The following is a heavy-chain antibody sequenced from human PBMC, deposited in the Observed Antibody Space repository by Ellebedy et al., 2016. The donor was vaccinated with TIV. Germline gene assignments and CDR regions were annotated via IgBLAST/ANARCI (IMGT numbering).Heavy chain of an antibody. J-gene: IGHJ2*01. V-gene: IGHV4-59*01. CDR3: VRGGWGDKGYFDV. CDR2: MYASGTT. D-gene: IGHD7-27*01. CDR1: GDSINIFH. Sequence: SETLSLXXTASGDSINIFHWSWVRQPPGKGLEWIAYMYASGTTNYNSYLRCRVTTSVDTSKKQLSLRLKSVTAADTALYYCVRGGWGDKGYFDVWGRGNVVTVSS.